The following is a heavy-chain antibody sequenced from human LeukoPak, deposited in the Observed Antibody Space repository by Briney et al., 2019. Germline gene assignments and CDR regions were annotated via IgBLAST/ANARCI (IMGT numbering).Heavy chain of an antibody. D-gene: IGHD3-3*01. J-gene: IGHJ6*04. CDR1: GFTFSSYA. CDR3: TRVEKGFWSGFKMDV. V-gene: IGHV3-7*01. CDR2: IKQDGSEK. Sequence: GGSLRLSCAASGFTFSSYAMSWVRQAPGKGLEWVANIKQDGSEKYYVDSVKGRFTISRDNAKNSLYLQMNGLRVEDTAVYFCTRVEKGFWSGFKMDVWGKGTTVAVSS.